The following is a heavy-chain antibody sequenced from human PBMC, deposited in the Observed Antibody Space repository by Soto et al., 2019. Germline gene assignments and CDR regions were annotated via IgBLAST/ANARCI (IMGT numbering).Heavy chain of an antibody. CDR1: GYTFTSYS. J-gene: IGHJ4*02. D-gene: IGHD6-13*01. V-gene: IGHV1-18*01. CDR2: ISAYNGNT. Sequence: ASVKVSCKASGYTFTSYSISWVRQAPGQGLEWMGWISAYNGNTNYAQKPQGRVTMTTDTSTSTAYMELRSLRSEDTAVYYCARVDRSSWYSPLRYWGQGTLVTVSS. CDR3: ARVDRSSWYSPLRY.